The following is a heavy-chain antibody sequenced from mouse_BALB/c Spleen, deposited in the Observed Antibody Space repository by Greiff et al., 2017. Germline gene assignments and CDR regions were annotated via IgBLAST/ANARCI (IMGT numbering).Heavy chain of an antibody. CDR2: IYPGNSDT. CDR1: GYTFTSYW. J-gene: IGHJ2*01. V-gene: IGHV1-5*01. Sequence: VQLQQSGTVLARPGASVKMSCKASGYTFTSYWMHWVKQRPGQGLEWIGAIYPGNSDTSYNQKFKGKAKLTAVTSTSTAYMELSSLTNEDSAVYYCTRYYGSPLYFDYWGQGTTLTVSS. D-gene: IGHD1-1*01. CDR3: TRYYGSPLYFDY.